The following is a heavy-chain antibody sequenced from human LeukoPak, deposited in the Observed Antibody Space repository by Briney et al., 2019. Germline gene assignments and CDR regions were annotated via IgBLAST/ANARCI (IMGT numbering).Heavy chain of an antibody. CDR3: ARVTTPSGWFDP. CDR1: VFSFSSYG. V-gene: IGHV3-48*04. J-gene: IGHJ5*02. D-gene: IGHD4-17*01. CDR2: ISSSSVTI. Sequence: GGSLRLSCAASVFSFSSYGMNWVRQAPGKGLEWVSYISSSSVTIYYADSVRGRFTISRDSAKNSLYLQMNSLRAEDTAVYYCARVTTPSGWFDPWGQGTLVTVSS.